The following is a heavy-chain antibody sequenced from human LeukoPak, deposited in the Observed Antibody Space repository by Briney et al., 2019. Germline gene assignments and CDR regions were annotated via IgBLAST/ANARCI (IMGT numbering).Heavy chain of an antibody. V-gene: IGHV1-2*02. Sequence: ASVKVSCKASGCTFTSYGISWVRQAPGQGLEWMGWINPISGATKSAQRFQGRVAMTRDTSISTAYMELISLRYDDTAVYYCARGPASGYFSSNFDYWGQGTLVTVSS. CDR2: INPISGAT. D-gene: IGHD3-22*01. CDR1: GCTFTSYG. CDR3: ARGPASGYFSSNFDY. J-gene: IGHJ4*02.